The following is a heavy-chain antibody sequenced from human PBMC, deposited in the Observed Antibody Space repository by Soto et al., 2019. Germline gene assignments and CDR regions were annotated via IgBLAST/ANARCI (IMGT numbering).Heavy chain of an antibody. CDR1: GFTFSNFG. Sequence: QVHLVESGGGVVQPGGSLRLSCVASGFTFSNFGMHWVRQAPGKGLEWVAVISNDERIKQYADSVRGRFAISRDHSKNTLYLQMTRMRDAATAIYYCARGLRSVLDYWGQGTLITVSS. V-gene: IGHV3-33*01. J-gene: IGHJ4*02. CDR2: ISNDERIK. CDR3: ARGLRSVLDY. D-gene: IGHD6-6*01.